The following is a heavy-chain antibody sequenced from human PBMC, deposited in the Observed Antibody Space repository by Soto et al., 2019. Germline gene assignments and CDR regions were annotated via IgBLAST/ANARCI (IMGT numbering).Heavy chain of an antibody. CDR2: IYYSGST. J-gene: IGHJ6*02. D-gene: IGHD3-3*01. Sequence: QVQLQESGPGLVKPSQTLSLTCTVSGGSISSGDYSWSWIRQPPGKGLEWIGYIYYSGSTYYNPSLKSRVTISVDTSKNQFSLKLSSVTAADTAVYYCARSGYSGNYYYYGMDVWGQGTTVTVSS. CDR3: ARSGYSGNYYYYGMDV. V-gene: IGHV4-30-4*01. CDR1: GGSISSGDYS.